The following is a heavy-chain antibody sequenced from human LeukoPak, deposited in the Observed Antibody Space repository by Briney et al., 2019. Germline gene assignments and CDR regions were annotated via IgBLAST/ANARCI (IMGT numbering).Heavy chain of an antibody. CDR1: GASFSGYY. J-gene: IGHJ4*02. D-gene: IGHD6-13*01. CDR2: INHSGST. CDR3: ARGIAAAGPFDY. V-gene: IGHV4-34*01. Sequence: SETLSLTCAVYGASFSGYYWSWIRQPPGKGLEWIGEINHSGSTNYNPSLKSRVTISVDTSKNQFSLKLSSVTAADTAVYYCARGIAAAGPFDYWGQGTLVTVSS.